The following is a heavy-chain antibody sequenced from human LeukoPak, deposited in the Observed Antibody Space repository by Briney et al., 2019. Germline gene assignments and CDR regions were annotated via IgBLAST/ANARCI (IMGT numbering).Heavy chain of an antibody. Sequence: GGSLRLSCAASGFTFSSYGMHWVRQAPGKGLEWVAVIWYDGSNKYYAHSVKGRFTISRDNSKNTLYLQMNSLKAEDTAVYYCAKDRGYSSRWIFDYWGQGTLVTVSS. CDR3: AKDRGYSSRWIFDY. D-gene: IGHD6-19*01. J-gene: IGHJ4*02. CDR2: IWYDGSNK. V-gene: IGHV3-33*06. CDR1: GFTFSSYG.